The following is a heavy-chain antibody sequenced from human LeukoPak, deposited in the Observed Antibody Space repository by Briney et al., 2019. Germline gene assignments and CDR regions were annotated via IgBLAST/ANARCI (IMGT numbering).Heavy chain of an antibody. V-gene: IGHV4-61*10. CDR2: IYSSGST. J-gene: IGHJ4*02. CDR3: ARASAGYCSSTSCYGFDY. D-gene: IGHD2-2*01. Sequence: SETLSLTCTVSGDSISSGAYYWSWIRQPAGKGLEWIGRIYSSGSTNYNPSLKSRVTISVDTSKNQFSLKLSSVTAADTAVYYCARASAGYCSSTSCYGFDYWGQGTLVTVSS. CDR1: GDSISSGAYY.